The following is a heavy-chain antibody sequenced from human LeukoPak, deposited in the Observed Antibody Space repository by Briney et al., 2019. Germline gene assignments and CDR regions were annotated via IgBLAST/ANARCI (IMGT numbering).Heavy chain of an antibody. CDR1: GYSFTSFW. CDR3: ARHDSCSSTSCYFDY. Sequence: KPGESLKISCKGSGYSFTSFWIGWVRQMPGKGLGWMGIIYPGDSDTRYSPSFQGQVTISADKSINTAYLQWSSLKASDTAMYYCARHDSCSSTSCYFDYWGQGTLVTVSS. CDR2: IYPGDSDT. J-gene: IGHJ4*02. V-gene: IGHV5-51*01. D-gene: IGHD2-2*01.